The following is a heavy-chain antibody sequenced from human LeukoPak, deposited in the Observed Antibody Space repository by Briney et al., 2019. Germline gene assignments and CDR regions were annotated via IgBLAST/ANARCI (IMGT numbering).Heavy chain of an antibody. CDR3: AKDISGSYLNYFDY. CDR1: GFTFSSYA. Sequence: PGGSLRLSCAASGFTFSSYATSWVRQAPGKGLEWVSAISGSGSSTYYADSVKGRFTISRDNSKNTLYLQMNSLRAEDTAVYYCAKDISGSYLNYFDYWGQGTLVTVSS. J-gene: IGHJ4*02. CDR2: ISGSGSST. D-gene: IGHD3-10*01. V-gene: IGHV3-23*01.